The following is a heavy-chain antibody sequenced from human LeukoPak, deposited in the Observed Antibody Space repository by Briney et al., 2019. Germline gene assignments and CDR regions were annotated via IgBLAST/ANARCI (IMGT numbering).Heavy chain of an antibody. CDR3: ARDPGIGDAFDI. Sequence: GGALRLSCAASGFTFSSYSMNWVRQAPGKGLEWVSSISSSTSYIYYADSVKGRFTISRDKPENSLYLQMNSLRAEDTAVYYCARDPGIGDAFDIWGEGTMVTVS. J-gene: IGHJ3*02. CDR2: ISSSTSYI. V-gene: IGHV3-21*01. D-gene: IGHD3-10*01. CDR1: GFTFSSYS.